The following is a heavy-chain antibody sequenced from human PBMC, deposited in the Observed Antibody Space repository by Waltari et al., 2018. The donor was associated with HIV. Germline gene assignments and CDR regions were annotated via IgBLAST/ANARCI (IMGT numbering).Heavy chain of an antibody. V-gene: IGHV3-48*03. CDR3: AGTLNWDLGS. D-gene: IGHD1-1*01. Sequence: EVKLVESGGGLVQPGGSLRLTCATSCLSFSRSEMSWVRQARGKGLEWVSHISSSGTTYYADSVKGRFTISRDNAKNSLYLQMSSLRAEETAVYYCAGTLNWDLGSWGQGTLVTVSS. CDR2: ISSSGTT. J-gene: IGHJ5*02. CDR1: CLSFSRSE.